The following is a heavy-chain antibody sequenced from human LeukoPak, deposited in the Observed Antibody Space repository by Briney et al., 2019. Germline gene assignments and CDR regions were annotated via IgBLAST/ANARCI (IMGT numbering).Heavy chain of an antibody. V-gene: IGHV3-7*01. CDR2: IKQDGSEK. J-gene: IGHJ6*03. CDR3: ARVEGAAYYYYYMDV. CDR1: GFTFSSYW. Sequence: GGSLRLSCAASGFTFSSYWMSWVRQAPGKGLEWVANIKQDGSEKYYVDSVKGRFTISRDNAKNSLYLQMNSLRAEDTAVYYCARVEGAAYYYYYMDVWGKGTMVTVSS. D-gene: IGHD1-26*01.